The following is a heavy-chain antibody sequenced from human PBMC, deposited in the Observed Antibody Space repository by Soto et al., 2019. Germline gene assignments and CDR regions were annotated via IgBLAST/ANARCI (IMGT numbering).Heavy chain of an antibody. D-gene: IGHD4-17*01. CDR2: IYYSGST. CDR3: ARHDYGGFGL. Sequence: SETLSLTCTVSGGSISISSYYWCWIRHPPGKGLEWIGSIYYSGSTYYNPSLKSRVTISVDTSKNQFSLKLSSVTAADTAVYYCARHDYGGFGLWGQGTLVTVSS. CDR1: GGSISISSYY. V-gene: IGHV4-39*01. J-gene: IGHJ4*02.